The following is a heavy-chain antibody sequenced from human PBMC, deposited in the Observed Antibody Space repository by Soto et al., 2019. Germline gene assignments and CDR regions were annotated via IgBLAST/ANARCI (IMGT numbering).Heavy chain of an antibody. D-gene: IGHD3-22*01. CDR3: GRPPHYDGNRWYFDY. V-gene: IGHV4-39*01. CDR1: GESIRTSGYY. Sequence: QMQLQESGPGLVKPSESLALSCTVSGESIRTSGYYWGWIRQPPGKGLEWIGSIYYSGDIYASPSLKSRITMSVDTSINQFSLQLSSLTAADTAIYYCGRPPHYDGNRWYFDYWGQGTLVTVSS. CDR2: IYYSGDI. J-gene: IGHJ4*02.